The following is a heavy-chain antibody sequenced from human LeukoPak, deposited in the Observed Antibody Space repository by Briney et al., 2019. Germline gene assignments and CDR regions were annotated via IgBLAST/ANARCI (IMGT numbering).Heavy chain of an antibody. CDR3: AREWYSSGWY. Sequence: GGSLRLSCAASGITLSNNWMNWVRQAPGKGLEWVANIKQDGSEKYYVDSVKGRFTISRDNAKNSLYLQMNSLRAEDTAVYYCAREWYSSGWYWGQGTLVTVSS. D-gene: IGHD6-19*01. CDR2: IKQDGSEK. J-gene: IGHJ4*02. CDR1: GITLSNNW. V-gene: IGHV3-7*01.